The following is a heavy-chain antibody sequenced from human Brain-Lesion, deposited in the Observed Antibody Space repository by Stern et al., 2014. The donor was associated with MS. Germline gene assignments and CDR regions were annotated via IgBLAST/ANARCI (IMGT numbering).Heavy chain of an antibody. CDR1: GGSISSGSDY. J-gene: IGHJ4*02. V-gene: IGHV4-61*02. D-gene: IGHD5-18*01. Sequence: ESGPGLVKPSQTLSLTCTVSGGSISSGSDYWSWIRQPVGKGLEWIGRIHASGSAFYTPSLKSRVTISTDTSMNQFSLELNSATAADTAIYYCASGYRIFDYWGQGILVTVSS. CDR3: ASGYRIFDY. CDR2: IHASGSA.